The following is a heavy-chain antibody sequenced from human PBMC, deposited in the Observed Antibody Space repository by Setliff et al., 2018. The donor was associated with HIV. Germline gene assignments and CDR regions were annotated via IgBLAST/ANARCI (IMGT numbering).Heavy chain of an antibody. D-gene: IGHD3-3*01. CDR3: ARGRDYTGSWFRPFYLDF. Sequence: SETLSLTCAVYGGSFSAYHWSWIRQTPGKGLEWLGEINHSGSTAYNLALECRVSMSIDTSKNQFSLKLTSVTAADTAIYYCARGRDYTGSWFRPFYLDFWGHGNLVTVSS. J-gene: IGHJ4*01. V-gene: IGHV4-34*01. CDR1: GGSFSAYH. CDR2: INHSGST.